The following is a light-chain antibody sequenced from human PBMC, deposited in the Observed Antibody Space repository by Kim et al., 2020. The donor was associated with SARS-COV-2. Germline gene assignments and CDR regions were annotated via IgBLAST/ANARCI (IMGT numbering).Light chain of an antibody. CDR2: GNS. CDR3: QSYDSSLSGWV. CDR1: DANIGAGYD. V-gene: IGLV1-40*01. Sequence: RVTSCATGSDANIGAGYDVHWYQQLPGPAPKLLIYGNSNRPSGVPDRFSGSKSGTSASLAITGLQAEDEADYYCQSYDSSLSGWVFGGGTQLTVL. J-gene: IGLJ3*02.